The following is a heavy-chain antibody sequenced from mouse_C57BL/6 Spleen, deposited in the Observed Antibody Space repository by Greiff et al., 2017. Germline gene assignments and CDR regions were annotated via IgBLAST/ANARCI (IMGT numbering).Heavy chain of an antibody. J-gene: IGHJ3*01. Sequence: QVQLQQSGAELVRPGASVTLSCKASGYTFTDYEMHWVKQTPVHGLEWIGAIDPETGGTAYNQKFKGKAILTADKSSSPAYMELRSLTSEDSAVYYCTRSRGSSGYLFAYWGQGTLVTVSA. V-gene: IGHV1-15*01. CDR1: GYTFTDYE. CDR2: IDPETGGT. D-gene: IGHD3-2*02. CDR3: TRSRGSSGYLFAY.